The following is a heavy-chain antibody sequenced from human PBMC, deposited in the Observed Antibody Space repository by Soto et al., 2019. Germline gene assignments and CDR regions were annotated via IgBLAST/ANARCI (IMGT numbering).Heavy chain of an antibody. CDR3: AMGRQYFGVRYFDY. J-gene: IGHJ4*02. CDR1: GGSISSGGYY. Sequence: QVQLQESGPGLVKPSQTLSLTCTVSGGSISSGGYYWSWIRQHPGKGLEWIGSIYYSGSTYYNQSIKGRVTISVDTSKNQCSLRLSSVTAADTAVYYCAMGRQYFGVRYFDYWGQGTLVTISS. D-gene: IGHD3-10*01. V-gene: IGHV4-31*03. CDR2: IYYSGST.